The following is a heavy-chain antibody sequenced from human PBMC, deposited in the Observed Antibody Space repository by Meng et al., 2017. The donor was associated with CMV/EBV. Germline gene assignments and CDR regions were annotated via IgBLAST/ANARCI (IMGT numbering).Heavy chain of an antibody. CDR1: GFTFTSSA. V-gene: IGHV1-58*01. CDR2: IVVGSGNT. CDR3: AAVFGYSSGWYVDY. Sequence: VKVSCKASGFTFTSSAVQWVRQARGQRLEWIGWIVVGSGNTNYAQKFQERVTITRDMSTSTAYMELSSLRSEDTAVYYCAAVFGYSSGWYVDYWGQGTLVTVSS. J-gene: IGHJ4*02. D-gene: IGHD6-19*01.